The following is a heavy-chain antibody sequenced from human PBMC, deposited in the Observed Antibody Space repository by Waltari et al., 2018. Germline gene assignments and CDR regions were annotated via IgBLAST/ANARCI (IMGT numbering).Heavy chain of an antibody. D-gene: IGHD6-13*01. CDR2: INPNSSGT. J-gene: IGHJ6*02. CDR1: GYAFTGYY. Sequence: QVQLVQSGAEVKKPGASVNVSCKASGYAFTGYYLHWLRQAPGQGLEWMGRINPNSSGTNYAQKFQGRVTMTRDTSISTAYMELSRLRSDDTAVYDCARGEAALDYYYYYGMDVWGQGTTVTVSS. CDR3: ARGEAALDYYYYYGMDV. V-gene: IGHV1-2*06.